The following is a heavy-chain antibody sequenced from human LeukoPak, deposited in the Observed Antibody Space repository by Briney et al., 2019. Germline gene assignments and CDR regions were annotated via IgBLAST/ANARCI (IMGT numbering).Heavy chain of an antibody. CDR2: IYYSEST. Sequence: PSETLSLTCTVSGGSISSYYWSWIRQPPGKGLEWIGYIYYSESTNYNPSLKSRVTISVDTSKNQFSLKLSSVTAADTAVYYCARETHYYDSSSYRGTDFDYWGQGTLVTVSS. J-gene: IGHJ4*02. D-gene: IGHD3-22*01. V-gene: IGHV4-59*01. CDR1: GGSISSYY. CDR3: ARETHYYDSSSYRGTDFDY.